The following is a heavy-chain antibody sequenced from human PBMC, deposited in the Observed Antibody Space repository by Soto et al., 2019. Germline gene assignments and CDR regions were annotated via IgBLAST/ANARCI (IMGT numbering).Heavy chain of an antibody. V-gene: IGHV3-23*01. D-gene: IGHD6-19*01. J-gene: IGHJ3*02. CDR2: VSGSDGST. CDR3: AKDLIAVAGPDAFDI. CDR1: GFIFNNYS. Sequence: EGSLRLSCVTSGFIFNNYSMNWVRPPLGQGLEWVSTVSGSDGSTYYADSVKVRFAISRDDSKNTVYLQMDSLRAEDTAVYYCAKDLIAVAGPDAFDIWGQGTMVTVSS.